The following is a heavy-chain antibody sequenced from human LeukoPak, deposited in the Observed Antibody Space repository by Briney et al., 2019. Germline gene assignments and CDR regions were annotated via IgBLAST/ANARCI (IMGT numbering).Heavy chain of an antibody. V-gene: IGHV4-59*08. Sequence: SETLSLTCAVYGGSFSGYYWSWIRQPPGKGLEWIGCIYDSGSTNYNPSLRSRVTISVDTSKNQFSLKLSSVTAADTAVYYCARRLVAGAYNWFDPWGQGTLVTVSS. CDR3: ARRLVAGAYNWFDP. J-gene: IGHJ5*02. CDR2: IYDSGST. D-gene: IGHD6-19*01. CDR1: GGSFSGYY.